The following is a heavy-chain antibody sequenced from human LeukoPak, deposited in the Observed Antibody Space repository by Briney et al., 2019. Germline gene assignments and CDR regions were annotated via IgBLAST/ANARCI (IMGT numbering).Heavy chain of an antibody. CDR3: ARGRVTRRRCSGGSCDHYYMDV. D-gene: IGHD2-15*01. CDR2: INHSGST. J-gene: IGHJ6*03. V-gene: IGHV4-34*01. Sequence: SETLSLTCAVYAGSFSGYYWSWIRQPPGKGLEWIGEINHSGSTNYNPSLKSRVTISVDTSKNQFSLKLSSVTAADTAVYYCARGRVTRRRCSGGSCDHYYMDVWGKGTTVTVSS. CDR1: AGSFSGYY.